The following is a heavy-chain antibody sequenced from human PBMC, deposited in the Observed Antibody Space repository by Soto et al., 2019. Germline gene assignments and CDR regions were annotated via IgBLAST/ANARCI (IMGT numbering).Heavy chain of an antibody. CDR1: GGSISSSSYY. D-gene: IGHD6-19*01. J-gene: IGHJ5*02. CDR2: IYYSGST. V-gene: IGHV4-39*01. CDR3: ARHYSSGWLRYNWFDP. Sequence: SETLSLTCTVSGGSISSSSYYWGWIRQPPGKGLEWIGSIYYSGSTYYNPSLKSRVTISVDTSKNQFSLKLSSVTAADTAVYYCARHYSSGWLRYNWFDPWGQGTLVTVSS.